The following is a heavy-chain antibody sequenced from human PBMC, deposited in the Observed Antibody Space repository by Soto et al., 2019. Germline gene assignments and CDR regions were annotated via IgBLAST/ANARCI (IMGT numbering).Heavy chain of an antibody. V-gene: IGHV3-53*01. Sequence: GGSLRLSCAASGFSVGGNHLTWVRQAPGKGLEWVAVIHTSGDTYYADSVQGRFTISRDNSKNTVYLQMNSLRVGDTAMYFCARGVNDDSWGQGTLVTVSS. D-gene: IGHD2-8*01. J-gene: IGHJ4*02. CDR1: GFSVGGNH. CDR2: IHTSGDT. CDR3: ARGVNDDS.